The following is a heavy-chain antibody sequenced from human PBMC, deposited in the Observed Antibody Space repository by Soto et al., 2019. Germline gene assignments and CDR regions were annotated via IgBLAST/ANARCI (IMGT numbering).Heavy chain of an antibody. CDR3: AKDQASGQGSFDS. CDR2: ISYDGSNQ. CDR1: GFTFNIYG. J-gene: IGHJ4*02. Sequence: LRLSCAASGFTFNIYGMHWVRQAPDKGLEWVALISYDGSNQYYADSVKGRFTISRDNSKNTLFLQMNSLRADDTAVYYCAKDQASGQGSFDSSGPGTLVTLSS. V-gene: IGHV3-30*18.